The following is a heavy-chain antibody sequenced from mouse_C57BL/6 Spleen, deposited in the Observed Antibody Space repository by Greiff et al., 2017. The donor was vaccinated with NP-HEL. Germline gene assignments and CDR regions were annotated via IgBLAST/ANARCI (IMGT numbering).Heavy chain of an antibody. CDR3: TRDQGLYYDYLYYAMDY. Sequence: EVQGVESGEGLVKPGGSLKLSCAASGFTFSSYAMSWVRQTPEKRLEWVAYISSGGDYIYYADTVKGRFTISRDNARNTLYLQMSSLKSEDTAMYYCTRDQGLYYDYLYYAMDYWGQGTSVTVSS. V-gene: IGHV5-9-1*02. D-gene: IGHD2-4*01. CDR1: GFTFSSYA. CDR2: ISSGGDYI. J-gene: IGHJ4*01.